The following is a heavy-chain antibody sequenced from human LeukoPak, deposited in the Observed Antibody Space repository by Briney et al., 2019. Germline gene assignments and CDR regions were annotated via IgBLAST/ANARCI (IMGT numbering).Heavy chain of an antibody. J-gene: IGHJ4*02. CDR1: GYTFINYG. V-gene: IGHV1-18*01. CDR2: ISANNGNT. Sequence: ASVKVSCKASGYTFINYGISWVRPAPGQGLEWMGWISANNGNTNYVQKLQGRVTMTTDTSTSTAYMELRSLRSDDTAVYYCARRGSYPDRSDFWGQGTLVTVSS. D-gene: IGHD1-26*01. CDR3: ARRGSYPDRSDF.